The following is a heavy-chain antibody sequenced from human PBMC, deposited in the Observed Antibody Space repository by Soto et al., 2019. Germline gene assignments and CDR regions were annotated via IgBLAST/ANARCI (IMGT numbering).Heavy chain of an antibody. CDR2: ISGSGGST. J-gene: IGHJ4*02. V-gene: IGHV3-23*01. CDR1: GFTFISHA. D-gene: IGHD3-10*01. CDR3: AKGARRSGSYYSDY. Sequence: PGGSLRLSCAASGFTFISHAMSWVRQAPGKGLEWVSAISGSGGSTYYADSVKGRFTISRDNSKNTLYLQMNSLRAEDTAVYYCAKGARRSGSYYSDYWGQGTLVTVSS.